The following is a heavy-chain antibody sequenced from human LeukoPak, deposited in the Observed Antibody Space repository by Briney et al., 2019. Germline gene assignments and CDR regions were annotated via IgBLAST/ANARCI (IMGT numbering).Heavy chain of an antibody. J-gene: IGHJ4*02. CDR3: AAAHGSGNTSPGFHY. CDR2: ISGSGGST. D-gene: IGHD3-10*01. CDR1: GFSFSSYT. V-gene: IGHV3-23*01. Sequence: GGSLRLSCAASGFSFSSYTMTWVRQAPGKGLEWVSAISGSGGSTYYADSVKGRFTISRDNSKNTLYLQMNSLRAEDTAVYYCAAAHGSGNTSPGFHYWGQGTLVTVSS.